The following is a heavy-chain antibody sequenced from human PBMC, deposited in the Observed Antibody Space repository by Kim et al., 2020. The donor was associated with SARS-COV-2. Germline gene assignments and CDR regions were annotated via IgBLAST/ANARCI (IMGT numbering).Heavy chain of an antibody. V-gene: IGHV1-3*04. Sequence: ASVKVSCKASGYILTNYAIHWVRLAPGQSLEWMGWISTDYGQTKYSQRFQGRVTITRDTSASTAYMELSSLTSEDTAVYYCTRDSGDGYYGMDVWGQGTTVTVSS. D-gene: IGHD5-12*01. CDR1: GYILTNYA. CDR2: ISTDYGQT. J-gene: IGHJ6*02. CDR3: TRDSGDGYYGMDV.